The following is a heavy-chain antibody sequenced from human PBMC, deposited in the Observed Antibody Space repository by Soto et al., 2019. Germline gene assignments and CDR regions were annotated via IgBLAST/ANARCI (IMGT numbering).Heavy chain of an antibody. V-gene: IGHV3-23*01. Sequence: EVQLLESGGGLVQPGGSLRLSCAASGFTFSSYAMSWVRQAPGKGLEWVSAISGSGGSTYYADSVKGRFTISRDNSKNTLYLQMNSLRAEDTAVYYCAKEKALRYFDWSEGFDYWGREPWSPSPQ. CDR3: AKEKALRYFDWSEGFDY. CDR2: ISGSGGST. CDR1: GFTFSSYA. J-gene: IGHJ4*02. D-gene: IGHD3-9*01.